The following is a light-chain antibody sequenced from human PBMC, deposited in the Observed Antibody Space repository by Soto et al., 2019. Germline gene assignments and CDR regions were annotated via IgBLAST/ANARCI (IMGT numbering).Light chain of an antibody. CDR1: SSNIGAIYD. Sequence: QSVLTQPPSVSGAPGQRVTISCNGSSSNIGAIYDVHWYQQLPGTAPKVLIFGNNNRPSGVPDRFSGSKSGTSASLAITGLQAEDEADYYCQSYDSSLSGSVFGGGTKLTVL. CDR3: QSYDSSLSGSV. CDR2: GNN. J-gene: IGLJ3*02. V-gene: IGLV1-40*01.